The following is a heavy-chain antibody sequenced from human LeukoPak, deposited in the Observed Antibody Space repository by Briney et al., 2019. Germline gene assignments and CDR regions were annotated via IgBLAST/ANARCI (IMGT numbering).Heavy chain of an antibody. CDR2: LYSGGST. Sequence: GGSLRLSCAASEFNVRSNYMSWVRQAPGKGLEWVSVLYSGGSTYYADSVKGRFTISSDNSKNTLYLQMNSLRTEDTAVYYCARVKDHRGIAVAGSDYWGQGTLVTVSS. CDR1: EFNVRSNY. D-gene: IGHD6-13*01. V-gene: IGHV3-66*01. CDR3: ARVKDHRGIAVAGSDY. J-gene: IGHJ4*02.